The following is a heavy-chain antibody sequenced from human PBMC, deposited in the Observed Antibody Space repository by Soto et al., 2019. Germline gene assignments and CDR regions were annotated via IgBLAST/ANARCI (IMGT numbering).Heavy chain of an antibody. D-gene: IGHD6-25*01. V-gene: IGHV4-31*03. CDR3: AREGSAHTHEGWFDP. CDR1: GGSISSGGYY. CDR2: IYYSGST. Sequence: SSETRSLTCTVSGGSISSGGYYWSWIRQHPGKGLEWIGYIYYSGSTYYNPSLKSRVTISVDTSKNQFSLKLSSVTAADTAVYYCAREGSAHTHEGWFDPWGQGTLVTVSS. J-gene: IGHJ5*02.